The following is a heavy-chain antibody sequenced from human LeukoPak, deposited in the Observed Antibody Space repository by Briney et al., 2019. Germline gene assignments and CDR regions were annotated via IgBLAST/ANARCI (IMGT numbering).Heavy chain of an antibody. V-gene: IGHV1-18*01. CDR3: ARGSQWIQLCRYFDY. CDR2: ISAYNGNT. CDR1: GYAFTSYG. J-gene: IGHJ4*02. D-gene: IGHD5-18*01. Sequence: ASVKVSCKASGYAFTSYGISWVRQAPGQGLEWMGWISAYNGNTNYAQKLQGRVTMTTDTSTSTAYMELRSLRSDDTAVYYCARGSQWIQLCRYFDYWGQGTLVTVSS.